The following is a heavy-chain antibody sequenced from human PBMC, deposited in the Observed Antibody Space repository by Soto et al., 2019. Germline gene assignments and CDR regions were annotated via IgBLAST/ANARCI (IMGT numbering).Heavy chain of an antibody. V-gene: IGHV3-30-3*01. Sequence: QVQLVESGGGVVQPGRSLRLSCAASGFTFSSYAMHRVRQAPGKGLEWVAVISYDGSNKYYADSVKGRFTISRDNSKNTLYLQMNSLRAEDTAVYYCARYIVVVTATYAFDIWGQGTMVTVSS. J-gene: IGHJ3*02. D-gene: IGHD2-21*02. CDR2: ISYDGSNK. CDR3: ARYIVVVTATYAFDI. CDR1: GFTFSSYA.